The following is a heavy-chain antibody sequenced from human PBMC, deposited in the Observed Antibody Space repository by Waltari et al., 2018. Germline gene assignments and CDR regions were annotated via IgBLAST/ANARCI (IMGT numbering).Heavy chain of an antibody. CDR1: RFTFDGYA. CDR3: TKDLLPGGADV. Sequence: EVQLMESGGGLVQPGRSLRLSWAGPRFTFDGYAMHWVRQVPGRALEWVSGIDWRSGRIAYADSVKGRFIISRDDARNSLNLQMNTLRVDDTAVYYCTKDLLPGGADVWGRGTTVTVSS. D-gene: IGHD2-15*01. CDR2: IDWRSGRI. V-gene: IGHV3-9*01. J-gene: IGHJ6*02.